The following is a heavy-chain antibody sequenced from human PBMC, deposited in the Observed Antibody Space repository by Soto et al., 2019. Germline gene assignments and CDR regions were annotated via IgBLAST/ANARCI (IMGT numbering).Heavy chain of an antibody. CDR3: XXXGSLYWYFDL. V-gene: IGHV1-3*01. CDR1: GYTFTSYA. D-gene: IGHD2-15*01. J-gene: IGHJ2*01. Sequence: QVQLVQSGAEVKKPGASVKVSCKASGYTFTSYAMHWVRQAPGQRLEWMGWINAGNGNTKYSQKFQGRVTITRDTSASTAYMEXSXXXSEDTAXYYCXXXGSLYWYFDLWGRGTLVTVSS. CDR2: INAGNGNT.